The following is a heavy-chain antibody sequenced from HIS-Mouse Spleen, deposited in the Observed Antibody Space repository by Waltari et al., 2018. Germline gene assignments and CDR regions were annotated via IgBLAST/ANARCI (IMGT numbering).Heavy chain of an antibody. CDR2: IYSSVST. Sequence: QLQLQESGPGLVKPSETLSLTGTVPGGSISSSSYYWGWIRQPPGKGLEWIWSIYSSVSTYYNPSLKSRVTIAVDTSKNQFSLKLSSVTAADTAVYYCAREIPYSSSWYDWYFDLWGRGTLVTVSS. CDR1: GGSISSSSYY. D-gene: IGHD6-13*01. CDR3: AREIPYSSSWYDWYFDL. V-gene: IGHV4-39*07. J-gene: IGHJ2*01.